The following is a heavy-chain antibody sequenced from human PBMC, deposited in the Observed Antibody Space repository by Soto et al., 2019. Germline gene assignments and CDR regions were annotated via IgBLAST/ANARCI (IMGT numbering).Heavy chain of an antibody. Sequence: QVQLVQSGAEVKKPGSSVKVSCKASGGTFSSYAISWVRQAPGQGLEWMGGIIPIFGTANYAQKFQGRVTITADESTSTAYMEMSTLRAENTAVYYCARGGEDGTERYDDYGMDVWGQGTTVTVSS. J-gene: IGHJ6*02. CDR1: GGTFSSYA. CDR2: IIPIFGTA. V-gene: IGHV1-69*01. D-gene: IGHD1-1*01. CDR3: ARGGEDGTERYDDYGMDV.